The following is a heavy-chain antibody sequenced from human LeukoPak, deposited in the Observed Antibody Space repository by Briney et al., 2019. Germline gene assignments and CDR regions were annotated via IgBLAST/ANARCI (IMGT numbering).Heavy chain of an antibody. Sequence: GGSLRLSCAASGFTVSSNYMSWVRQAPGKGLEWVSVIYSGGSTYYADSVKGRFTISRDNSKNTLYLQMNSLRAEDTAVYYCATQVVPAANFYYYMDVWGKGTTVTVSS. D-gene: IGHD2-2*01. V-gene: IGHV3-53*01. CDR1: GFTVSSNY. CDR3: ATQVVPAANFYYYMDV. J-gene: IGHJ6*03. CDR2: IYSGGST.